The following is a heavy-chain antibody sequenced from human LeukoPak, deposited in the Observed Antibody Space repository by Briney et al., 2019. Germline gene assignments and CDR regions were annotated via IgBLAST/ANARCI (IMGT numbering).Heavy chain of an antibody. J-gene: IGHJ4*02. Sequence: GGSLRLSCAASGFTFSSYAMSWVRQAPGKGLEWVSSISGSGGSTYYADSVKGRFTIPRDNSKNTLYLQMNSLRADDTALYYCAKAFGRNYFDYWGRGTLVTVSS. CDR1: GFTFSSYA. CDR2: ISGSGGST. CDR3: AKAFGRNYFDY. V-gene: IGHV3-23*01. D-gene: IGHD3-10*01.